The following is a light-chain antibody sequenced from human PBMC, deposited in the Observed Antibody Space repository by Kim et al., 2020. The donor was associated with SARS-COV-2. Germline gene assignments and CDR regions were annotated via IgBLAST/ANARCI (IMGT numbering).Light chain of an antibody. J-gene: IGLJ1*01. Sequence: PGQSIPISCTGTSSDVGTYDLVSWYQHHPGKAPKLLIYEVRKRPSGVSNRFSGSKSGNTASLAISGLQADDEADYYCCSYAGSRNVFGTGTKVTVL. V-gene: IGLV2-23*02. CDR2: EVR. CDR3: CSYAGSRNV. CDR1: SSDVGTYDL.